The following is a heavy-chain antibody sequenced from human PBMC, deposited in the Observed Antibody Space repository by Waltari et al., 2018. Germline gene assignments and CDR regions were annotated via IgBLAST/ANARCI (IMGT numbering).Heavy chain of an antibody. V-gene: IGHV5-51*01. CDR3: ARSEVLATGNYYFDY. D-gene: IGHD5-12*01. CDR1: GYTFNSYW. CDR2: IYPGDPDS. J-gene: IGHJ4*03. Sequence: EVQLVQSGAEVKKPGESLKISWKGSGYTFNSYWIGWVRQMPGKGLEWMAIIYPGDPDSRYSPPFQGQVTISVDKSINTAYLQWDNLKTSDSAIYYCARSEVLATGNYYFDYWGQGTTVTVSS.